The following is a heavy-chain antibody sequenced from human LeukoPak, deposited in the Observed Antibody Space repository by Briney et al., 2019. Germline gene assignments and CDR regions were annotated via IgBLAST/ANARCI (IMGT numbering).Heavy chain of an antibody. CDR2: ISSTSTYI. D-gene: IGHD4-23*01. CDR3: ARFETVAAKPIEH. J-gene: IGHJ1*01. CDR1: GFTFSSYS. V-gene: IGHV3-21*01. Sequence: GGSLRLSCAASGFTFSSYSMNWVRQAPAKGLDWVSSISSTSTYILYADSLKDRFTISRDNARNSLYLQMNSLRAEDTAVYYCARFETVAAKPIEHWGPGTLVTVSS.